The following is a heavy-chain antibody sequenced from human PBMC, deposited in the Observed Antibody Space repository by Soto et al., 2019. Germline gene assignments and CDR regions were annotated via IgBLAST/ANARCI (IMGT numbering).Heavy chain of an antibody. CDR3: ARGITIFGVVTSNWFDP. D-gene: IGHD3-3*01. Sequence: GGSLRLSCAASGFTFGHYAMHWVRQAPGKGLEWLAVISYDGGNEYYADSVRGRFTISRDNSKNTLYLQMNSLRAEDTAVYYCARGITIFGVVTSNWFDPWGQGTLVTVSS. CDR2: ISYDGGNE. J-gene: IGHJ5*02. CDR1: GFTFGHYA. V-gene: IGHV3-30*03.